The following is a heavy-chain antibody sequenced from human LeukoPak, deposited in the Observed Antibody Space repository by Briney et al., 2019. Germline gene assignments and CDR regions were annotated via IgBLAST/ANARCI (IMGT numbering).Heavy chain of an antibody. V-gene: IGHV3-30*02. CDR3: ANINFDYLDNY. J-gene: IGHJ4*02. CDR2: TRYDGSNK. D-gene: IGHD3-9*01. CDR1: GFTLSTYD. Sequence: PGGSLRLSCAASGFTLSTYDMHWVRQAPGKGLEWVAFTRYDGSNKYYADSVKGRFTVSRDNSKNTSYLQMNSLRAEDTAVYYCANINFDYLDNYWGQGTLVTVSS.